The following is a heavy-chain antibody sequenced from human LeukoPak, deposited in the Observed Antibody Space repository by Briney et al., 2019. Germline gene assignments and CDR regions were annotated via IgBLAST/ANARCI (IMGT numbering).Heavy chain of an antibody. J-gene: IGHJ4*02. CDR2: ISAYNGNT. Sequence: ASVTVSFKASGYTFTIYGISWVRQAPGQGLEWMGWISAYNGNTNYAQKLQGRVTMTTDTSTSTAYMELRSLRSDDTAVYYCASSYYDSSGLDYWGQGTLVTVSS. CDR3: ASSYYDSSGLDY. D-gene: IGHD3-22*01. V-gene: IGHV1-18*01. CDR1: GYTFTIYG.